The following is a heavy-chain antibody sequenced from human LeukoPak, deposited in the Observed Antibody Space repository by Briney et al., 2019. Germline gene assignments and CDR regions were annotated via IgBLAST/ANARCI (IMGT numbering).Heavy chain of an antibody. CDR3: ARRGGGTYPYFDY. D-gene: IGHD1-26*01. CDR2: ISGTSGNT. J-gene: IGHJ4*02. Sequence: GGSLRLSCAASGFTFSIYAMSWVRQAPGKGLEWVSSISGTSGNTYYADSVKGRFTISRDNSKNTLYLQMNSLRAEDTAVYYCARRGGGTYPYFDYWGQGTLVTVSS. V-gene: IGHV3-23*01. CDR1: GFTFSIYA.